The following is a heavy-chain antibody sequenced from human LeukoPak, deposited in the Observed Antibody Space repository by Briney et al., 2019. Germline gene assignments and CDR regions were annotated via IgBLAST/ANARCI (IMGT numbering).Heavy chain of an antibody. CDR2: IKNNGGN. CDR1: GGSISTYS. J-gene: IGHJ5*02. Sequence: AETLSLTCTVSGGSISTYSWNWIRQSPGQGLEWIGYIKNNGGNYNNPSLKSRVTISLDTSKNQFSLKLTSVTAADTAVYYCARDAGGTWFDHWGQGTLVTVSS. V-gene: IGHV4-59*01. CDR3: ARDAGGTWFDH.